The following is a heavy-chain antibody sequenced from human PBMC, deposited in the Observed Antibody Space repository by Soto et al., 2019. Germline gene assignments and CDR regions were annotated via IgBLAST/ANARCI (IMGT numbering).Heavy chain of an antibody. CDR3: ARDLGSSWYPEYFQH. V-gene: IGHV3-48*01. J-gene: IGHJ1*01. CDR1: GFPFTSYF. Sequence: PVGPLKLSCATHGFPFTSYFMTWVRQAPGKGLEWVSYFISSSSTIYYADSVKGRFTISRDNAKNSLYLQMNSLRAEDTAVYYCARDLGSSWYPEYFQHWGQG. CDR2: FISSSSTI. D-gene: IGHD6-13*01.